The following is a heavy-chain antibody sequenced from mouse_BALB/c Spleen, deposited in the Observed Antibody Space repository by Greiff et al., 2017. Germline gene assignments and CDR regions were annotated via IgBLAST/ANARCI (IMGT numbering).Heavy chain of an antibody. J-gene: IGHJ3*01. CDR1: GYAFSSYW. CDR2: IYPGDGDT. D-gene: IGHD2-2*01. Sequence: VQLQQSGAELVRPGFSVKISCKASGYAFSSYWMNWVKQRPGQGLEWIGQIYPGDGDTNYNGKFKGKATLTADKSSSTAYMQLSSLTSEDSAVYFCATIYYGYDVAYWGQGTLVTVSA. V-gene: IGHV1-80*01. CDR3: ATIYYGYDVAY.